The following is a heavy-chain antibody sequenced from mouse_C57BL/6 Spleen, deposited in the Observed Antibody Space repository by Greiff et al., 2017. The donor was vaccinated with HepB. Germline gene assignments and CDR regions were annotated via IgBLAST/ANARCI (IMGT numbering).Heavy chain of an antibody. CDR3: ARQSYYGSSYGDY. D-gene: IGHD1-1*01. V-gene: IGHV1-80*01. Sequence: QVQLQQSGAELVKPGASVKISCKASGYAFSSYWMNWVKQRPGKGLEWIGQIYPGDGDTNYNGKFKGKATLTADKSSSTAYMQLSSLTSEDSAVYFCARQSYYGSSYGDYWGQGTTLTVSS. CDR1: GYAFSSYW. J-gene: IGHJ2*01. CDR2: IYPGDGDT.